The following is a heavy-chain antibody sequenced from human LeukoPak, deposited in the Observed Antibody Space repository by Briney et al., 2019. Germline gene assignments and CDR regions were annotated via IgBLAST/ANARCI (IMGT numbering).Heavy chain of an antibody. V-gene: IGHV4-59*12. CDR1: GGSISSYY. CDR3: ARKFGYSGSYYFDY. J-gene: IGHJ4*02. CDR2: IYYSGST. D-gene: IGHD1-26*01. Sequence: SETLSLTCTVSGGSISSYYWSWIRQPPGKGLEWIGYIYYSGSTNYNPSLKSRVTMSVDTSKNQFSLKLTSVTAVDTAVYYCARKFGYSGSYYFDYWGQGTLVTVSS.